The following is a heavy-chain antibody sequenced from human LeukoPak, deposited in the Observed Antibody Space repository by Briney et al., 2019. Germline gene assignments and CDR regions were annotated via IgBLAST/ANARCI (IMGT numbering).Heavy chain of an antibody. D-gene: IGHD5/OR15-5a*01. CDR2: IYPADSDT. Sequence: PGESLKISCKGSGYSFTSYWIGWVRQMPGKGLEWMGIIYPADSDTRYSPSFQGQVTISADKSISTAYLQWSSLKASDTAVYYCARPRVYDARGAFDIWGQGTMVTVSS. CDR1: GYSFTSYW. J-gene: IGHJ3*02. V-gene: IGHV5-51*01. CDR3: ARPRVYDARGAFDI.